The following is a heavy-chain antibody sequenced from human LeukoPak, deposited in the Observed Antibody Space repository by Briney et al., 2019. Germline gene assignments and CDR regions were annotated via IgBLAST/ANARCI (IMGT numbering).Heavy chain of an antibody. CDR2: FDPEDDET. CDR3: ATILAVAGGSGMDV. Sequence: ASVKVSCKVSGYTLTELSMHWVRQAPGKGLEWMGGFDPEDDETIYAQKFQGRVTMTEDTSTDTAYMELSSLRSEDTAVYYCATILAVAGGSGMDVWGQGTTVTVSS. J-gene: IGHJ6*02. V-gene: IGHV1-24*01. D-gene: IGHD6-19*01. CDR1: GYTLTELS.